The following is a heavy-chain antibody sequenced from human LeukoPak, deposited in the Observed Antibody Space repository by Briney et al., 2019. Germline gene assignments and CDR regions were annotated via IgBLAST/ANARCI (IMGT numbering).Heavy chain of an antibody. D-gene: IGHD6-19*01. CDR2: IYYSGST. CDR1: GGSISSYY. CDR3: TGLIAVARTGFDY. V-gene: IGHV4-59*01. J-gene: IGHJ4*02. Sequence: AETLSLTCTVSGGSISSYYWSWIRQPPGKGLEWIGYIYYSGSTNYNPSLKSRVIISVDTSKNQFSLKLSSVTAADTAVYYCTGLIAVARTGFDYWGQRTLVTVSS.